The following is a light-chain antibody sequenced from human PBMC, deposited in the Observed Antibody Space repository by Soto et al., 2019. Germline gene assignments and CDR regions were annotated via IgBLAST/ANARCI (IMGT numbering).Light chain of an antibody. CDR3: QQYDTYWT. CDR1: QSINNW. CDR2: KAS. V-gene: IGKV1-5*03. Sequence: DIPMTQSPSTLSASVGDRVTITCRASQSINNWLAWYQQKPGKAPKLLIYKASNLDIGLPSRFSGSGSGTEFPLTISSLQPDDFATYYCQQYDTYWTFGQGTKVEIK. J-gene: IGKJ1*01.